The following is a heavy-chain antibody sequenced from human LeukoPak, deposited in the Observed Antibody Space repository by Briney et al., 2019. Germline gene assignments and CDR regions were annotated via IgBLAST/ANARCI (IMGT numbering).Heavy chain of an antibody. J-gene: IGHJ5*02. D-gene: IGHD3-10*01. CDR3: ASFTKTYYYGSGSRYNWFDP. CDR2: IYYSGST. Sequence: SQTLSLTCTVSGGSNSSGGYYWSWIRQHPGKGLEWIGYIYYSGSTYYNPSLKSRVTISVDTSKNQFSLKLSSVTAADTAVYYCASFTKTYYYGSGSRYNWFDPWGQGTLVTVSS. V-gene: IGHV4-31*03. CDR1: GGSNSSGGYY.